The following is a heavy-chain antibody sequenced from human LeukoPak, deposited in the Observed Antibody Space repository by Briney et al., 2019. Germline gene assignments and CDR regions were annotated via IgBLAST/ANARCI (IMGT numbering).Heavy chain of an antibody. CDR1: GFTFSNYA. CDR2: ISYDGSNK. CDR3: ARRAYSAAYWKHFDY. D-gene: IGHD1-1*01. J-gene: IGHJ4*02. Sequence: QPGRSLRLSCAASGFTFSNYAMHWVRQAPGKGLEWVALISYDGSNKYHADSVKGRFTISKDNSKNTLYLQMNSLRPEDTAVYFCARRAYSAAYWKHFDYWGQGTLVTVSS. V-gene: IGHV3-30*03.